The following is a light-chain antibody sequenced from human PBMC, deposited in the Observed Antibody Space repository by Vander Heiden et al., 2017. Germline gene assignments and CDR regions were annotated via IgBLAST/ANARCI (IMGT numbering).Light chain of an antibody. CDR1: QSVSSN. CDR2: GAS. V-gene: IGKV3-15*01. Sequence: EIVMTQSPATLSVSPGERATLSCRASQSVSSNLAWYQQKPGQAPRLLIYGASTRATGIPARFSGSGSGTEFTLTISSLQSEDFAVYYCQQYNNGPAYTFGGGTKLEIK. J-gene: IGKJ4*01. CDR3: QQYNNGPAYT.